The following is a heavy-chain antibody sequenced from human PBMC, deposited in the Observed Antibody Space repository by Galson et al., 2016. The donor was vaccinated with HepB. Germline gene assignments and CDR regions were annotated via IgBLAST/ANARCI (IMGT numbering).Heavy chain of an antibody. V-gene: IGHV4-39*01. CDR1: GDSIISSSYY. CDR3: ARHITVTTRHNWFDP. CDR2: MYHSGST. Sequence: SETLSLTCSVSGDSIISSSYYWGWVRQPPGKGLEWIGSMYHSGSTYYNPSLKNRVTMSVDTSKNQFSLKVRSVTATDTAMYYCARHITVTTRHNWFDPWGLGTLVTVSP. D-gene: IGHD4-17*01. J-gene: IGHJ5*02.